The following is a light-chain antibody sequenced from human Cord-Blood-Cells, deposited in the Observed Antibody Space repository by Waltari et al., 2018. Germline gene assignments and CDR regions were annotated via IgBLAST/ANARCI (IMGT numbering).Light chain of an antibody. J-gene: IGLJ1*01. V-gene: IGLV4-69*01. CDR1: SGHSSYA. CDR3: QTWGTGIRV. CDR2: LNSDGSH. Sequence: HLVLTQSPSASASLGASVKLTCTLSSGHSSYAIAWHQQQPEKGPRYLMKLNSDGSHSKGDGIPDRFSGSSSGAERYLTISSLQSEDEADYYCQTWGTGIRVFGTGTKVTVL.